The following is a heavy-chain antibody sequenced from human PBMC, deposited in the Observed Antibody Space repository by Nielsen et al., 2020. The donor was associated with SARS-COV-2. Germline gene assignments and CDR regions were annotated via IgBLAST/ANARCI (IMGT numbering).Heavy chain of an antibody. V-gene: IGHV3-23*01. CDR1: GFSISSNY. Sequence: GGSLRLSCAASGFSISSNYMSWVRQAPGKGLEWVSAISGSGGSTYYADSVKGRFTISRDNSKNTLYLQMNSLRAEDTAVYYCAKSTRLVGYNWFDPWGQGTLVTVSS. D-gene: IGHD2-2*01. J-gene: IGHJ5*02. CDR2: ISGSGGST. CDR3: AKSTRLVGYNWFDP.